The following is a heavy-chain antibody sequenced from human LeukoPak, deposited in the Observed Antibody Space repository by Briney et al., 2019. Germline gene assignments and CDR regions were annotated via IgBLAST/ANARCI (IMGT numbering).Heavy chain of an antibody. D-gene: IGHD6-19*01. CDR2: INHSGST. CDR1: GGSLRGNY. CDR3: VRASGAVWYFDL. V-gene: IGHV4-34*01. Sequence: SETLSLTCAVYGGSLRGNYGSWIRQPPGKGLEWIGEINHSGSTNYNPSLKSRVTISVDTSKNQFSLKVRSVTAADTGVYYCVRASGAVWYFDLWGRGTLVTVSS. J-gene: IGHJ2*01.